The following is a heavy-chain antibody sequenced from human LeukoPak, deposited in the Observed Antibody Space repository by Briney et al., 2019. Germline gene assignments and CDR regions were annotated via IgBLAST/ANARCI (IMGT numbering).Heavy chain of an antibody. Sequence: PGGSLRLSCAASGFTFSSYSMNWVRQAPGKGLEWVSYISSSSSTIYCADSVKGRFTISRDNAKNSLYLQMNSLRAEDTAVYYCARGGSSWPLPFDYWGQGTLVTVSS. CDR3: ARGGSSWPLPFDY. D-gene: IGHD6-13*01. CDR2: ISSSSSTI. CDR1: GFTFSSYS. J-gene: IGHJ4*02. V-gene: IGHV3-48*01.